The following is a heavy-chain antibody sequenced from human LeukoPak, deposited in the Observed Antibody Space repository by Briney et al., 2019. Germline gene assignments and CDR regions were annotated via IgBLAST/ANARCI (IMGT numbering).Heavy chain of an antibody. D-gene: IGHD1-26*01. Sequence: SETLSLTCTVSGGSISSYYWSWIRQPPGKGLEWIGYIYYSGSTNYNPSLKSRVTISVDTSKNQFSLKLSSVTAADTAVYYCARHLAAGKWALFDYWGQGTLVTVSP. CDR1: GGSISSYY. CDR3: ARHLAAGKWALFDY. J-gene: IGHJ4*02. CDR2: IYYSGST. V-gene: IGHV4-59*08.